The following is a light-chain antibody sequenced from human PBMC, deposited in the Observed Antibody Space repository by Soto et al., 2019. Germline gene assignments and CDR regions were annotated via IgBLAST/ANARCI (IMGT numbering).Light chain of an antibody. Sequence: EIAMKQSPANLSVSPGQRATLSCRASQNVNSNLALYQQKPGHAPSLLMYNVSTRATGFPARFSGSGSGTEFTLTISSLQSDDSAIYYCQQYNTLNSFGQGTKLEIK. CDR2: NVS. CDR1: QNVNSN. V-gene: IGKV3-15*01. J-gene: IGKJ2*01. CDR3: QQYNTLNS.